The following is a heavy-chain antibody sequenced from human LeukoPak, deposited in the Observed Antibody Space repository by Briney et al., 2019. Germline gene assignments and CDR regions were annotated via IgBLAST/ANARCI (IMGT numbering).Heavy chain of an antibody. Sequence: GGSLRLSCAASGFTFSGYAMHWVRQGPGKGLEWVAVISYDGSSQYYADSVKGRFTISRDNSKNTLYLQVNSLTADDTAVYFCARGGVSGVVIHNWFDPWGQGTLATVPS. CDR1: GFTFSGYA. CDR2: ISYDGSSQ. CDR3: ARGGVSGVVIHNWFDP. J-gene: IGHJ5*02. V-gene: IGHV3-30*04. D-gene: IGHD3-3*01.